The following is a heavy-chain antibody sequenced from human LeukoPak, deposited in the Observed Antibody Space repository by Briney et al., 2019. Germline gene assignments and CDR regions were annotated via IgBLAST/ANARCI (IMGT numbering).Heavy chain of an antibody. V-gene: IGHV1-24*01. J-gene: IGHJ3*02. CDR3: ATDRQLGDAFDI. Sequence: ASVNVSCKVSGYTITELSMHWVRQAPGKGLEWMGGFDPEDGETIYAQKFQGRVTMTEDTSTDTAYMELSSLRSEDTAVYYCATDRQLGDAFDIWGQGTMVTVSS. D-gene: IGHD6-6*01. CDR1: GYTITELS. CDR2: FDPEDGET.